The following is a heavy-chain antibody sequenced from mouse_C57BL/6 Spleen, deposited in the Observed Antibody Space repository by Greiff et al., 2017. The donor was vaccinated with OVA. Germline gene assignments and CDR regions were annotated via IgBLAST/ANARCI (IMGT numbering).Heavy chain of an antibody. CDR2: IRDGGSYN. CDR3: ASDDDYYFDY. J-gene: IGHJ2*01. D-gene: IGHD2-3*01. CDR1: GFTFSSYA. Sequence: DVKLVESGGGLVKPGGSLKLSCAASGFTFSSYAMSWVRQTPEKGLEWVATIRDGGSYNYYPDNVKGRFTISRNNAKNNLYLQMSHLKSEDTAMYYCASDDDYYFDYWGQGTTPPVPS. V-gene: IGHV5-4*03.